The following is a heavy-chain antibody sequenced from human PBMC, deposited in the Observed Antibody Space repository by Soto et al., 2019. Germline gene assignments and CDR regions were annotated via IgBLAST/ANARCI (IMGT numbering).Heavy chain of an antibody. Sequence: SETLSLTCTVSGGSISSSSYYWGWIRQPPGKGLEWIGSIYYSGSTYYNPSLKSRVTISVDTSKNQFSLKLSSVTAADTAVYYCARLAPMVRGANRGFYYMDVWGKGTTVTVSS. CDR3: ARLAPMVRGANRGFYYMDV. CDR2: IYYSGST. CDR1: GGSISSSSYY. J-gene: IGHJ6*03. D-gene: IGHD3-10*01. V-gene: IGHV4-39*01.